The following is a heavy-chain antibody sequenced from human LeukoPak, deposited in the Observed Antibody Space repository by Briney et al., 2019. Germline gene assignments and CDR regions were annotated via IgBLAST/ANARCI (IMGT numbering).Heavy chain of an antibody. CDR3: ARQGADYFYYYIDV. D-gene: IGHD3-16*01. Sequence: SETLSLTXSVSGGSISSNSFYWGWIRQPPGKGLEWIGSIYYSGSTFYNSSLESRVSLSVDMSKNQLSLKLTSMTAADTAVYYCARQGADYFYYYIDVWGEGTAVAVSS. J-gene: IGHJ6*03. CDR2: IYYSGST. CDR1: GGSISSNSFY. V-gene: IGHV4-39*01.